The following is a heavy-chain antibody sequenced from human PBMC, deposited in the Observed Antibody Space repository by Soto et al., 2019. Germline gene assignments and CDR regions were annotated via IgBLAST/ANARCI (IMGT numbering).Heavy chain of an antibody. Sequence: KPSETLSLTCAVYGGSFSGYYWSWIRQPPGKGLEWIGEINHSGSTNYNPSLKSRVTISVDTSKNQFSLKLSSVTAADTAVYYCASAIVIHAPYYYYYGMDVWGQGTTVTVSS. CDR2: INHSGST. D-gene: IGHD3-16*02. J-gene: IGHJ6*02. CDR1: GGSFSGYY. CDR3: ASAIVIHAPYYYYYGMDV. V-gene: IGHV4-34*01.